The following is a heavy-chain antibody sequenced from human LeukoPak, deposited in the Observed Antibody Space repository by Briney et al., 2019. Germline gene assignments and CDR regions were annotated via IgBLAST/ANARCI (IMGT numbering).Heavy chain of an antibody. V-gene: IGHV1-2*02. D-gene: IGHD5-12*01. Sequence: ASVKVSCKASGYTFTGYYMHWVRQAPGQGLEWMGWINPSGGSTNYAQKFQGRVTMTRDTSISTAYMELSRLRSDDTAVYYCARGKIVAQDYYYYYMDVWGKGTTVTVSS. CDR2: INPSGGST. CDR1: GYTFTGYY. J-gene: IGHJ6*03. CDR3: ARGKIVAQDYYYYYMDV.